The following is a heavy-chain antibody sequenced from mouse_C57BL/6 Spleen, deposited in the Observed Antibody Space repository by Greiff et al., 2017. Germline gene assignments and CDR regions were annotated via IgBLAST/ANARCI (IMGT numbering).Heavy chain of an antibody. V-gene: IGHV5-4*03. CDR2: ISDGGSYT. CDR3: ARVPGNYFDY. Sequence: EVKLQESGGGLVKPGGSLKLSCAASGFTFSSYAMSWVRQTPEKRLEWVATISDGGSYTYYPDNVKGRFTISRDNAKNNLYLQMSHLKSEDTAMXYCARVPGNYFDYWGQGTTLTVSS. CDR1: GFTFSSYA. J-gene: IGHJ2*01. D-gene: IGHD2-14*01.